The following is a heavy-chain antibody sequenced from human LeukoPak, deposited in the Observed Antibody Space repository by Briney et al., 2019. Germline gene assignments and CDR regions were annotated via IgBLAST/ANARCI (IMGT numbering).Heavy chain of an antibody. CDR1: GGSFSGYY. D-gene: IGHD1-26*01. CDR3: ARHADRGGSYFGHAFDN. CDR2: IYYSGST. J-gene: IGHJ3*02. V-gene: IGHV4-59*08. Sequence: PSETLSLTCAVYGGSFSGYYWSWIRQPPGKGLEWIGYIYYSGSTNYNPSLTSRVTISVDTSKNQFSLKLSSVTAADTAVYYCARHADRGGSYFGHAFDNWGQGTMVTVSS.